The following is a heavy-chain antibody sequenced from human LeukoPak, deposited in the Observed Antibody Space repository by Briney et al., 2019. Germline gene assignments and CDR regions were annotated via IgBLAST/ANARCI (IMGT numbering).Heavy chain of an antibody. D-gene: IGHD1-26*01. CDR3: AKESPYAVGGTGRIYYFDY. Sequence: GGSPRLSCAASEFTFSNYAISWVRQAPGKGLEWVSAISNSGRTYYADSVKGRFTISRDNSKNTLYLQMNSLRAEDTAVYYCAKESPYAVGGTGRIYYFDYWGQGALVTVSS. J-gene: IGHJ4*02. V-gene: IGHV3-23*01. CDR1: EFTFSNYA. CDR2: ISNSGRT.